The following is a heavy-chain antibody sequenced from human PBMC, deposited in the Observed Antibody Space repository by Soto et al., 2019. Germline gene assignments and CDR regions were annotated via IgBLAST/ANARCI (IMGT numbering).Heavy chain of an antibody. CDR3: ARSSSTVTSHLDY. V-gene: IGHV1-2*04. CDR1: GYTFTGYY. J-gene: IGHJ4*02. D-gene: IGHD4-17*01. CDR2: INPNSGGT. Sequence: QVPLVQSGAEVKKPGASVKVSCKASGYTFTGYYMHWVRQAPGQGLEWMGWINPNSGGTNYAQKFQGWVTMTRDTSISTAYMELSRLRSDDTAVYYCARSSSTVTSHLDYWGQGTLVTVSS.